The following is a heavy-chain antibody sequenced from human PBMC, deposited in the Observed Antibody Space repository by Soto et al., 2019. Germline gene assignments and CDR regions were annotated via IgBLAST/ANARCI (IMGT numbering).Heavy chain of an antibody. CDR3: ARGYSIPSDYYYYGMDV. Sequence: SETLSLTCAVYGGSFSGYYWSWIRQPPGKGLEWIGEINHSGSTNYNPSLKSRVTISVDTSKNQYSLKLSSVTAADTAVYYCARGYSIPSDYYYYGMDVWGQGTTVTVSS. D-gene: IGHD1-26*01. J-gene: IGHJ6*02. V-gene: IGHV4-34*01. CDR1: GGSFSGYY. CDR2: INHSGST.